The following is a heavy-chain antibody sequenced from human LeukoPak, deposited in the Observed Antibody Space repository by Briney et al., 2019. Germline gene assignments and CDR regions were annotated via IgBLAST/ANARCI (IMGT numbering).Heavy chain of an antibody. CDR1: GYTFTSYA. CDR3: ARDGRGIVVTDDAFDI. CDR2: INTNTGNP. V-gene: IGHV7-4-1*01. J-gene: IGHJ3*02. Sequence: GASVKVSCKASGYTFTSYAMNWVRQAPGQGLEWMGWINTNTGNPTYAQGFTGRFVFSLDTSVSTAYLQICSLKAEDTAVYYCARDGRGIVVTDDAFDIWGQGTVVTVSS. D-gene: IGHD3-22*01.